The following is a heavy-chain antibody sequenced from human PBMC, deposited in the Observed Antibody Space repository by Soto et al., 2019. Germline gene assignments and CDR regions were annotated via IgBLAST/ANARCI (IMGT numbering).Heavy chain of an antibody. CDR1: GYSLSSGSY. Sequence: TLSLTCTVSGYSLSSGSYWAWIRHPPSRGIEWLRRTFYRSKCYNDYAVSVKSRITINPDTSKNQFSLQLNSVTPEDTAVYYCARASAPHLDFWSGYYKRSGDGFDPWGQGTLVTVSS. J-gene: IGHJ5*02. CDR2: TFYRSKCYN. CDR3: ARASAPHLDFWSGYYKRSGDGFDP. D-gene: IGHD3-3*01. V-gene: IGHV6-1*01.